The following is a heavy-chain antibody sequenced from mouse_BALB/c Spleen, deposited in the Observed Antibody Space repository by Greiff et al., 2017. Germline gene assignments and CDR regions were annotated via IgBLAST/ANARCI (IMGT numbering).Heavy chain of an antibody. CDR2: ISYSGST. V-gene: IGHV3-2*02. CDR3: ARRDGNYVGFDY. Sequence: DVKLQESGPGLVKPSQSLSLTCTVTGYSITSDYAWNWIRQFPGNKLEWMGYISYSGSTSYNPSLKSRISITRDTSKNQFFLQLNSVTTEDTATYYCARRDGNYVGFDYWGQGTTLTVSS. D-gene: IGHD2-1*01. CDR1: GYSITSDYA. J-gene: IGHJ2*01.